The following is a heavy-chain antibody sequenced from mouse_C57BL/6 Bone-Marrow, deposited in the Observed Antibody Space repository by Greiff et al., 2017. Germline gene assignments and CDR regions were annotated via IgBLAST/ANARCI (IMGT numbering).Heavy chain of an antibody. D-gene: IGHD2-10*02. CDR3: AREGYGPFDY. CDR2: IDPSDSYT. Sequence: VQLQQPGAELVKPGASVKLSCKASGYTFTSYWMQWVKQRPGQGLEWIGEIDPSDSYTNYNQKFKGKATLTVDTSSSTAYMQLSSLTSEDSAVXYCAREGYGPFDYWGQGTTLTVSS. CDR1: GYTFTSYW. J-gene: IGHJ2*01. V-gene: IGHV1-50*01.